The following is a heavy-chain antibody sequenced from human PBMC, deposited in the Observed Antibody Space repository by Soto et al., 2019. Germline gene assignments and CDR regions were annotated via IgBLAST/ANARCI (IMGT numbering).Heavy chain of an antibody. D-gene: IGHD5-18*01. Sequence: QVQLQESGPGLVKPSQTLSLTCTVSGGSISSGDYYWSWIRQPPGKGLEWIGYIYYSGSTYYNPSLKIRVTISVDTSNNQSSLKLSSVIAADTAVYYCARAAWIQLWLLSWFDPWGQGTLVSVSS. CDR1: GGSISSGDYY. J-gene: IGHJ5*02. CDR2: IYYSGST. V-gene: IGHV4-30-4*01. CDR3: ARAAWIQLWLLSWFDP.